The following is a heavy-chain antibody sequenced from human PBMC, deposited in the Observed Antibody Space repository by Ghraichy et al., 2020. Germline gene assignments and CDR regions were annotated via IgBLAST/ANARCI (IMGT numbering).Heavy chain of an antibody. J-gene: IGHJ4*02. Sequence: SVKVSCKASGGTFSSYAISWVRQAPGQGLEWMGGIIPIFGTANYAQKFQGRVTITADESTSTAYMELSSLRSEDTAVYYCARDNGRFYGHLYWGQGTLVTVSS. V-gene: IGHV1-69*13. CDR2: IIPIFGTA. D-gene: IGHD2/OR15-2a*01. CDR3: ARDNGRFYGHLY. CDR1: GGTFSSYA.